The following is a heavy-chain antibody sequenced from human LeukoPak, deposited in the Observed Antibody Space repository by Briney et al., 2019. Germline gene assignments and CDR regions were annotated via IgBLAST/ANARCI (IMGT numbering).Heavy chain of an antibody. D-gene: IGHD3-10*01. CDR1: GYSFTIYW. CDR2: IYPADSDT. CDR3: ARSTMVRGVISMDV. V-gene: IGHV5-51*01. J-gene: IGHJ6*02. Sequence: GESLKISCKGSGYSFTIYWIGWVRQMPGKGLEWMGIIYPADSDTRYSPSFQGQVTISADKSISTTYLQWGSLKASDTAMYYCARSTMVRGVISMDVWGQGTTVTVSS.